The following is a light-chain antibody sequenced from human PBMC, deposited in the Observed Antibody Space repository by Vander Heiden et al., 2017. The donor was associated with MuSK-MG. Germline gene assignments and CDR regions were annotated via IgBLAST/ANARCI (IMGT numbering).Light chain of an antibody. J-gene: IGLJ2*01. CDR1: SSNIGGGYD. Sequence: QSVLTQPPSVSGAPGQRVTISCTGSSSNIGGGYDVHWYQQLPGSAPRLLIFGATNRPSGVPDRFSASKSGTSASLAITGLQPEDEADYYCQSFDSGLTGYVVFGGGTKLTVL. CDR3: QSFDSGLTGYVV. V-gene: IGLV1-40*01. CDR2: GAT.